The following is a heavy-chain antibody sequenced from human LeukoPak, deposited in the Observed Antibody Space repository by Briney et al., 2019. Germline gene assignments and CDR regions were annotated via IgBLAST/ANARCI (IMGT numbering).Heavy chain of an antibody. D-gene: IGHD6-6*01. CDR2: IYYSGST. Sequence: SETLSLTCTVSGGSISISGDYWGWIRQSPGKGLEWIGSIYYSGSTYYNPSLKSRVTISVDTSKNQFSLRLISVTAADSALYYCVRDKRSSSSLDYWGQGTLVPVSS. J-gene: IGHJ4*02. CDR1: GGSISISGDY. V-gene: IGHV4-39*07. CDR3: VRDKRSSSSLDY.